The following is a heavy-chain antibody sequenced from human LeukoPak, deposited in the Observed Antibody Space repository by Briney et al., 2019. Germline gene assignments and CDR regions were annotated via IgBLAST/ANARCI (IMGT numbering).Heavy chain of an antibody. Sequence: PSETLSLTCTVSNYSISIGYYWGWIRQPPGKGLEWVADIKEDGSEKSYVDSVKGRFTISRDNAKNSLYLQMNTLRAEDTAVYYCARDLVWFGEPKGYYNYMDVWGKGTTVTVSS. J-gene: IGHJ6*03. CDR1: NYSISIGYY. D-gene: IGHD3-10*01. V-gene: IGHV3-7*01. CDR2: IKEDGSEK. CDR3: ARDLVWFGEPKGYYNYMDV.